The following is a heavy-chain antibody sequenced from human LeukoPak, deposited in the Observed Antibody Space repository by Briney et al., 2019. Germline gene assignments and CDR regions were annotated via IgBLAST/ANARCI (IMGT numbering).Heavy chain of an antibody. CDR2: ISGSGGST. D-gene: IGHD3-22*01. V-gene: IGHV3-23*01. CDR3: ATTLYYDSSGYYPAY. Sequence: QSGGSLRLSCAASGFTFSSYAMSWVRQAPGKGLEWVSAISGSGGSTYYADSVKGRFTISRDNSKNTLYLQMNSLRAEDTAVYYCATTLYYDSSGYYPAYWGQGTLVTVSS. J-gene: IGHJ4*02. CDR1: GFTFSSYA.